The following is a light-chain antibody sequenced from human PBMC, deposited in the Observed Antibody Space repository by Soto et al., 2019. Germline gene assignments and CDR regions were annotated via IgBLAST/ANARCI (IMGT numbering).Light chain of an antibody. CDR3: QQYDYWLSLT. CDR2: GAS. Sequence: EKVMTQSSATLSLSLGERATLSCRASESVSNNLAWYHQRPGQAPRLLIYGASTRATGIPDRFSGSGSGTEFTLTITSLQSEDFGFYFCQQYDYWLSLTFGGGTKVDIK. CDR1: ESVSNN. V-gene: IGKV3-15*01. J-gene: IGKJ4*01.